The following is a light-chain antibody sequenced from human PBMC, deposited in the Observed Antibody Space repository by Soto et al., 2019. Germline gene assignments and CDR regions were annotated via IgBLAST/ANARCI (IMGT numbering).Light chain of an antibody. CDR3: QQYGSSPTWT. CDR1: QSVSSNY. V-gene: IGKV3-20*01. J-gene: IGKJ1*01. CDR2: GAS. Sequence: ESVLTQSPGTLSLSPGERATLSCRASQSVSSNYLAWYQQKPGQAPRLLIYGASTRATGIPDRFGGSGSGTDFTLTISRLEPEDSAVYYCQQYGSSPTWTFGQGTKVEIK.